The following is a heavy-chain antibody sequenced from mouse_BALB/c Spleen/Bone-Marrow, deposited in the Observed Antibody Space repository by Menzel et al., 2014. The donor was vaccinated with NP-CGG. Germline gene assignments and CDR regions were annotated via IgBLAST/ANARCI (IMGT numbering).Heavy chain of an antibody. Sequence: EGQVVESGGGFVKPGGSLKLSCAASGFTFSSYGMSWVRQTPEKRLEWVATISGGGSYTYYPDSVKGRFTISRDNAKNNLYLQMSSLRSEDTALYYCARRDGGPMDYRGQGTSVTVSS. D-gene: IGHD2-3*01. V-gene: IGHV5-9-2*01. CDR1: GFTFSSYG. J-gene: IGHJ4*01. CDR3: ARRDGGPMDY. CDR2: ISGGGSYT.